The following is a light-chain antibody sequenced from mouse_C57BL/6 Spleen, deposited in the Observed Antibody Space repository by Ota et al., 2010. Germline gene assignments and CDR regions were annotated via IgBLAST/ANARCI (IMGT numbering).Light chain of an antibody. Sequence: DIQMTQTTSSLSASLGDRVTISCRASEDISTYLNWYQQKPDGTVKLLIYYTSSLHSGSHQGSVAVGLGTDYSLTISNLEPEDIATYYCQQYSKLPLTFGAGTKLXLK. J-gene: IGKJ5*01. V-gene: IGKV10-95*01. CDR2: YTS. CDR1: EDISTY. CDR3: QQYSKLPLT.